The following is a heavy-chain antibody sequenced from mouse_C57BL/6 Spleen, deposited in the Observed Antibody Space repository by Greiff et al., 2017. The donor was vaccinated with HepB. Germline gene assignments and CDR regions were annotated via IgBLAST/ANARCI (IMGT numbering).Heavy chain of an antibody. CDR1: GFTFSDYG. D-gene: IGHD2-1*01. CDR3: ARGEIYYGNLFFDY. Sequence: EVNVVESGGGLVKPGGSLKLSCAASGFTFSDYGMHWVRQAPEKGLEWVAYISSGSSTIYYADTVKGRFTISRDNAKNTLFLQMTSLRSEDTAMYYCARGEIYYGNLFFDYWGQGTTLTVSS. V-gene: IGHV5-17*01. CDR2: ISSGSSTI. J-gene: IGHJ2*01.